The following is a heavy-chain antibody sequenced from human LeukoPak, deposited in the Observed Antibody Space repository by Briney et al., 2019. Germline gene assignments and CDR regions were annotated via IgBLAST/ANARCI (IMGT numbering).Heavy chain of an antibody. CDR2: IWYDGSNK. CDR1: GFTFSSYG. Sequence: GGSLRLSCAASGFTFSSYGMHWVRQAPGKGLEWVAGIWYDGSNKNYADSVKGRLTISRDNSKNTLYLQMNSLTVEDTAVYSCARARNDYDSNGFSALEYWGQGTLVTVSS. CDR3: ARARNDYDSNGFSALEY. V-gene: IGHV3-33*01. D-gene: IGHD3-22*01. J-gene: IGHJ4*02.